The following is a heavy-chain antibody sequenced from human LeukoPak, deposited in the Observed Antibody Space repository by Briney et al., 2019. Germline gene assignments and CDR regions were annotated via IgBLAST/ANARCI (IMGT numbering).Heavy chain of an antibody. CDR2: IIPNSGGT. J-gene: IGHJ4*02. Sequence: AASVKVSCKASGYTFTGYYMHWVRQAPGQGLEWMGWIIPNSGGTNYAQKFQGRVTMTRDTSISTAYMELSRLRSDDTAVYYCAREVLGEYYYDSSGLHYWGQGTLVTVSS. V-gene: IGHV1-2*02. D-gene: IGHD3-22*01. CDR1: GYTFTGYY. CDR3: AREVLGEYYYDSSGLHY.